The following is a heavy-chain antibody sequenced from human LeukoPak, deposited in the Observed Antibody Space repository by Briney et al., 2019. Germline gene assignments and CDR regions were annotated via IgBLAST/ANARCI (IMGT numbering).Heavy chain of an antibody. D-gene: IGHD3-22*01. V-gene: IGHV1-2*04. CDR2: INPFSGGT. CDR1: GYSFTDYY. CDR3: ARGGYDLDY. Sequence: ASLQVSCKASGYSFTDYYIHWVRQAPGQGLEWMGWINPFSGGTKYAQKFQGWVTMARDTSISTAYMELSRLTSDDTAVYYCARGGYDLDYWGQGTLVTVSS. J-gene: IGHJ4*02.